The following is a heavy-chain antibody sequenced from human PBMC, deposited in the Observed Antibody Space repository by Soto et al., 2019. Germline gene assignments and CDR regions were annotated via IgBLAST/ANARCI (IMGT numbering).Heavy chain of an antibody. Sequence: QVQLVQSGDEVKKPGASVKVSCKASGYIFVNYGIAWVRQAPGQGLEWMGWISPYTGNTHSATKVQGRLTMTTDTAPTTGSMDMGSLTSDDTAVYYCVMVDNYVTPTPQDVWGQGTTVTVSS. CDR2: ISPYTGNT. V-gene: IGHV1-18*01. CDR1: GYIFVNYG. CDR3: VMVDNYVTPTPQDV. J-gene: IGHJ6*02. D-gene: IGHD3-16*01.